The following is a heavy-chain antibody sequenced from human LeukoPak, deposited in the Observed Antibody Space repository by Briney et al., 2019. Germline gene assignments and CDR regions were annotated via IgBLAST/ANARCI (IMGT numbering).Heavy chain of an antibody. V-gene: IGHV4-61*02. CDR3: ARQGILEILLFDY. D-gene: IGHD3-10*01. CDR1: GGSISSGSYY. Sequence: SETLSLTCTVSGGSISSGSYYWSWIRQPAGKGLEWIGRIYTSGSTNYNPYLKSRVTISVDTSKNQYSLKLSSVTAADTAVYYCARQGILEILLFDYWGQGTLVTVSS. J-gene: IGHJ4*02. CDR2: IYTSGST.